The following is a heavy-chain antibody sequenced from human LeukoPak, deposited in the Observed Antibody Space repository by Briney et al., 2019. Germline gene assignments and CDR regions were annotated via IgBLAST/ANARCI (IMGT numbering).Heavy chain of an antibody. Sequence: GGSLRLSCAASGFTLSNYGMHWVRQAPGKGLEWVAFIRNDGSNTYYSDSVKGRFTISRDNSKNTLDLQMNSLRPEDTAVYYCAKVRVTGFYNDYFGSWGQGTLVTVSS. CDR1: GFTLSNYG. V-gene: IGHV3-30*02. CDR3: AKVRVTGFYNDYFGS. D-gene: IGHD3-9*01. CDR2: IRNDGSNT. J-gene: IGHJ4*02.